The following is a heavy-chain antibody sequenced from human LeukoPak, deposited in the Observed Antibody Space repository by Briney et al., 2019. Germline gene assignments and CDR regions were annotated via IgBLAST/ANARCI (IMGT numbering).Heavy chain of an antibody. CDR2: INHSGST. J-gene: IGHJ4*02. CDR1: GGSFSGYY. CDR3: ARCTHADIFIAARQIDY. Sequence: SETLSLTCAVYGGSFSGYYWSWTRQPPGKGLEWIGEINHSGSTNYNPSLKSRVTISVDTSKNQFSLKLSSVTAADTAVYYCARCTHADIFIAARQIDYWGQGTLVTVSS. D-gene: IGHD6-6*01. V-gene: IGHV4-34*01.